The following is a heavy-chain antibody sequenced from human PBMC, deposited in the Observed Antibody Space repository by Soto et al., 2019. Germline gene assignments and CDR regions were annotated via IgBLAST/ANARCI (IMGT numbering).Heavy chain of an antibody. CDR2: IYYSGST. J-gene: IGHJ6*02. Sequence: SETLSLTCTVSGGSISSSSYYWGWIRQPPGKGLEWIGSIYYSGSTYYNPSLKSRVTISVDTSKNQFSLKLSSVTAADTAVYYCARERAIYGMDVWGQGTTVTVSS. CDR3: ARERAIYGMDV. CDR1: GGSISSSSYY. D-gene: IGHD3-9*01. V-gene: IGHV4-39*07.